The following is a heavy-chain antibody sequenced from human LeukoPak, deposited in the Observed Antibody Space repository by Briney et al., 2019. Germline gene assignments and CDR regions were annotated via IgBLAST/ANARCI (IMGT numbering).Heavy chain of an antibody. J-gene: IGHJ6*02. CDR1: EGTFSSSA. V-gene: IGHV1-69*04. D-gene: IGHD5-18*01. Sequence: GASVKVSCKTSEGTFSSSAITWVRQAPGQGLEWMGRIIPVLNITTYAQKFQGRVTITADTSTSTVYMELSSLRSEETAVYYCAKDQGLTAPPPYGLDVWGQGTTLILTS. CDR3: AKDQGLTAPPPYGLDV. CDR2: IIPVLNIT.